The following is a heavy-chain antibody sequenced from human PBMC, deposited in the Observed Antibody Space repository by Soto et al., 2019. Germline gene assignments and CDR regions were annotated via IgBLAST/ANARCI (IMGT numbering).Heavy chain of an antibody. V-gene: IGHV3-30*18. J-gene: IGHJ6*02. CDR3: AKDVVVGATTGLGDYYYYYGMDV. CDR1: VFTFISYG. D-gene: IGHD1-26*01. Sequence: PGWSLRLSCASSVFTFISYGMHWVRQAPGKGLEWVAVISYDGSNKYYADSVKGRFTISRDNSKNTLYLQMNSLRAEDTAVYYCAKDVVVGATTGLGDYYYYYGMDVWGQGATVTVSS. CDR2: ISYDGSNK.